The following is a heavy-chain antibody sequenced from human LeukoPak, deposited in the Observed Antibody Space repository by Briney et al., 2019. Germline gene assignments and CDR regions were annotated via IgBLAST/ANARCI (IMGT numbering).Heavy chain of an antibody. CDR1: GFSFSSSG. Sequence: GGSLRLSCAASGFSFSSSGMNWVRQAPGKGLEWVSTIGTDGDTYYADSVKGRFTISRDNSKNTLYLQMTSLRAEDTAVYYCAKKRPGNYPYDSWGQGTLVTVSP. D-gene: IGHD3-22*01. J-gene: IGHJ4*02. V-gene: IGHV3-23*01. CDR3: AKKRPGNYPYDS. CDR2: IGTDGDT.